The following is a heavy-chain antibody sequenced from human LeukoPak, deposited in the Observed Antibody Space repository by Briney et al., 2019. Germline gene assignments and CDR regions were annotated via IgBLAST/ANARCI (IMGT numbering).Heavy chain of an antibody. V-gene: IGHV1-69*13. D-gene: IGHD5-24*01. CDR1: GGTFSSYA. CDR3: ARAIVEMATMGGY. CDR2: IIPIFGTA. Sequence: SVKVSCKASGGTFSSYAISWVRQATGQGLEWMGGIIPIFGTANYAQKFQGRVTITADESTSTAYMELSSLRSEDTAVYYCARAIVEMATMGGYWGQGTLVTVSS. J-gene: IGHJ4*02.